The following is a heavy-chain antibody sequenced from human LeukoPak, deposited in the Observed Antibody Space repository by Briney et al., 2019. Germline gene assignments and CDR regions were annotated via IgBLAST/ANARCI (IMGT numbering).Heavy chain of an antibody. V-gene: IGHV4-39*07. CDR2: IYYSGST. CDR3: ARDRRIQLWPNWFDP. CDR1: GDSISTSNSY. J-gene: IGHJ5*02. Sequence: SETLSLTCTVSGDSISTSNSYWGWIRQPPGKGLEWIGSIYYSGSTYYNPSLKSRVTISVDTSKNQFSLKLSSVTAADTAVYYCARDRRIQLWPNWFDPWGQGTLVTVSS. D-gene: IGHD5-18*01.